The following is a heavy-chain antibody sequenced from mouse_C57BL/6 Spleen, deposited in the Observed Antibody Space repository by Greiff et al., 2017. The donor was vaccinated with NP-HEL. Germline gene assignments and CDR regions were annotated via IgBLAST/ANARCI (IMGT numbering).Heavy chain of an antibody. CDR3: ARSRGGNYGYFDV. CDR2: IYPGDGDT. J-gene: IGHJ1*03. Sequence: QVQLKESGPELVKPGASVKISCKASGYAFSSSWMNWVKQRPGKGLEWIGRIYPGDGDTNYNGKFKGKATLTADKSSSTAYMQLSSLTSEDSAVYFCARSRGGNYGYFDVWGTGTTVTVSS. D-gene: IGHD2-1*01. CDR1: GYAFSSSW. V-gene: IGHV1-82*01.